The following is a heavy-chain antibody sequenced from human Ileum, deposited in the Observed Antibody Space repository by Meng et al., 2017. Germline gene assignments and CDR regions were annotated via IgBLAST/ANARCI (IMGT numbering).Heavy chain of an antibody. J-gene: IGHJ4*02. V-gene: IGHV3-15*01. Sequence: EVQRVEAGVGLAKPGGSLILSCAASGFTFRDAWMSWVRQAPGKGLEWVGRIRSDGGTTEYAAPVKGRFTISREDSESTLYLHMNSLKIEDTAMYYCTTGKDYWGQGTLVTVSS. CDR1: GFTFRDAW. CDR3: TTGKDY. CDR2: IRSDGGTT.